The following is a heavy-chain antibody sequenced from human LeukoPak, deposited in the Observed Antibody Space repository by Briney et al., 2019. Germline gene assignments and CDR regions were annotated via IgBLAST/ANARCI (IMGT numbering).Heavy chain of an antibody. J-gene: IGHJ1*01. CDR2: IVVGSGNT. Sequence: ASVKVSCKTSGFTFTTSAMQWVRQARGQRLEWIGWIVVGSGNTNYAQKFQERVTIPRDMSTSTAYMELSSLRSEDTAVYYCATINYYDSSGYEYFQHWGQGTLVTVSS. CDR1: GFTFTTSA. V-gene: IGHV1-58*02. D-gene: IGHD3-22*01. CDR3: ATINYYDSSGYEYFQH.